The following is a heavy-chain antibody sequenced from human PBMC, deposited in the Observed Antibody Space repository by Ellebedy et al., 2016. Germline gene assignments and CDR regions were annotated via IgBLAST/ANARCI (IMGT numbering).Heavy chain of an antibody. J-gene: IGHJ4*02. V-gene: IGHV3-48*02. Sequence: GGSLRLSCAASGFTFSSSPMNWVRQAPGRGLEWVSYISGGGDTIYYADAVQGRFTISSYNAKKSLYLQLNSLRDEDTAVYYCASESRIPGDYRFDCWGQGTLVTVSS. CDR1: GFTFSSSP. CDR2: ISGGGDTI. D-gene: IGHD4-17*01. CDR3: ASESRIPGDYRFDC.